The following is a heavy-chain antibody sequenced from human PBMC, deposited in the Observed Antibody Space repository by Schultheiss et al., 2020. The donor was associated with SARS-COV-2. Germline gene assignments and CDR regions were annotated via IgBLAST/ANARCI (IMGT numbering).Heavy chain of an antibody. Sequence: GGSLRLSCAASGFTFSSYEMNWVRQPPGKGLEWVSYISSGGSTISYADSVKGRFTISRDNAKNSLYLQMNSLRAEDTAVYYCARDLPDYYDSSGQFDYWGQGTLVTVSS. J-gene: IGHJ4*02. V-gene: IGHV3-48*03. D-gene: IGHD3-22*01. CDR2: ISSGGSTI. CDR3: ARDLPDYYDSSGQFDY. CDR1: GFTFSSYE.